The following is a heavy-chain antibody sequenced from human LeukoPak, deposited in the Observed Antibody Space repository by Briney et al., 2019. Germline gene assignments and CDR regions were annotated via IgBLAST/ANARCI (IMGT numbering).Heavy chain of an antibody. CDR3: ARGLDYYGSGSYYTLAGY. D-gene: IGHD3-10*01. Sequence: GASVKVSCKASGYTFTSYGISWVRQAPGQGLEWMGWISAYNGNTNYAQKLQGRVTMTTDTSTSTAYMELRSLRSDDAAVYYCARGLDYYGSGSYYTLAGYWGQGTLVTASS. J-gene: IGHJ4*02. CDR2: ISAYNGNT. CDR1: GYTFTSYG. V-gene: IGHV1-18*01.